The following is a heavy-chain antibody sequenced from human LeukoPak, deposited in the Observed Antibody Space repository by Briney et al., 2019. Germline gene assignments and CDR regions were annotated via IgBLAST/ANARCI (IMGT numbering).Heavy chain of an antibody. J-gene: IGHJ3*02. CDR1: GGSISSSSYY. Sequence: SETLSLTCTVSGGSISSSSYYWGWIRQPPGKGLEWIGSIYYSGSTYYNPSLKSRVTISVDTSKNQFSLKLSSVTAADTAVYYCASLSLGITDAFDIWGQGTMVTVSS. D-gene: IGHD3-22*01. CDR2: IYYSGST. CDR3: ASLSLGITDAFDI. V-gene: IGHV4-39*07.